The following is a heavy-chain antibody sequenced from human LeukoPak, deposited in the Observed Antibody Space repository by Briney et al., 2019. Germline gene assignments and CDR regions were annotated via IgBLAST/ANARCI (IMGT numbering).Heavy chain of an antibody. Sequence: PGGSLRLSCAASGFTFSSYDMHWVRQATGKGLEWVSAIGTAGDTYYPGSVKGRFTISRDNAKNSLYLQMDSLRAEDTAVYYCARNTYGPEFISPDYWGQGTLVTVSS. D-gene: IGHD2/OR15-2a*01. CDR1: GFTFSSYD. CDR3: ARNTYGPEFISPDY. CDR2: IGTAGDT. J-gene: IGHJ4*02. V-gene: IGHV3-13*01.